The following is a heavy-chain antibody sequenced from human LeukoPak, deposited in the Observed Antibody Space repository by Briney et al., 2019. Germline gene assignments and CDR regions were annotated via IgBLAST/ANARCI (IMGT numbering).Heavy chain of an antibody. V-gene: IGHV3-11*01. CDR2: ISSSGSTI. CDR1: GFTFSDYY. J-gene: IGHJ4*02. CDR3: AKDGGGDYYFDY. D-gene: IGHD2-21*01. Sequence: GGSLRLSRAASGFTFSDYYMGWIRQAPGKGLEWVSYISSSGSTIYYADSVKGRFTISRDNAKNSLYLQMNSLRAEGTAVYYWAKDGGGDYYFDYWGQGTLVTVSS.